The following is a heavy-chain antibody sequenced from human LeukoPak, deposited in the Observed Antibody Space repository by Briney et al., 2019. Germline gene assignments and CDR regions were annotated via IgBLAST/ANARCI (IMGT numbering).Heavy chain of an antibody. Sequence: GGSLRLSCAASGFTFSDYWMNWVRQAPGKGLEWVANMKEDGSEKYCVDCVKGRFTISRDNSKNTLYLQMNSLRAEDTAVYYCAREGTYSSSWYPNWFDPWGQGTLVTVSS. CDR3: AREGTYSSSWYPNWFDP. CDR2: MKEDGSEK. D-gene: IGHD6-13*01. V-gene: IGHV3-7*01. J-gene: IGHJ5*02. CDR1: GFTFSDYW.